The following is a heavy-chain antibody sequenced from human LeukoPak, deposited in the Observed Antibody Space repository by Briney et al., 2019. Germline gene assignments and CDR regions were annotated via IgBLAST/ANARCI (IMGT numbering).Heavy chain of an antibody. Sequence: GGSLRLSCAASGFTFSSYGMHWVRQAPGKGLEWVAFIRDDGRNKYYADSVKGRFTISRDNSKNTLYLQMNSLRAEDTALYYCAKGDISWGQGTLVTVSS. V-gene: IGHV3-30*02. CDR2: IRDDGRNK. J-gene: IGHJ4*02. CDR1: GFTFSSYG. CDR3: AKGDIS.